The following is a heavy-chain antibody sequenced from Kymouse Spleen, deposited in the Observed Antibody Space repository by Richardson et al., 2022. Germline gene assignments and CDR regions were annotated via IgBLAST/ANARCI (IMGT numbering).Heavy chain of an antibody. V-gene: IGHV3-30*18. CDR1: GFTFSSYG. CDR2: ISYDGSNK. D-gene: IGHD1-7*01. Sequence: QVQLVESGGGVVQPGRSLRLSCAASGFTFSSYGMHWVRQAPGKGLEWVAVISYDGSNKYYADSVKGRFTISRDNSKNTLYLQMNSLRAEDTAVYYCAKDRTGTTDYGMDVWGQGTTVTVSS. CDR3: AKDRTGTTDYGMDV. J-gene: IGHJ6*02.